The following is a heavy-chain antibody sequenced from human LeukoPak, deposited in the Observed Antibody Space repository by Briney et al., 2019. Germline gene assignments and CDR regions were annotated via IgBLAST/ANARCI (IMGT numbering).Heavy chain of an antibody. CDR3: ARGEIVVVHHDAFDI. J-gene: IGHJ3*02. CDR2: INPNSGGT. V-gene: IGHV1-2*02. CDR1: GYTFTGYY. Sequence: ASVKVSCKASGYTFTGYYMHWVRQAPGQGLEWMGWINPNSGGTNYAQKFQGRVTMTRDTSISTAYMELSRLRSDDTAVYYCARGEIVVVHHDAFDIWGRGTMVTVSS. D-gene: IGHD3-22*01.